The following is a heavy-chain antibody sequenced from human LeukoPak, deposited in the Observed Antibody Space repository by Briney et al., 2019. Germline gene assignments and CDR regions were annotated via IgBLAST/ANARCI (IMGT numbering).Heavy chain of an antibody. CDR2: ISDGGSAT. J-gene: IGHJ4*02. V-gene: IGHV3-74*01. Sequence: PGGSLRLSCAASGFTFSSYWMHWVRQAPGKGLVWISRISDGGSATSYADSVKGRFTISRDNAQNTLYLQMNSLRPEDTAVYYCASGVLAAMVPDYWGQGILVTVSS. CDR1: GFTFSSYW. CDR3: ASGVLAAMVPDY. D-gene: IGHD5-18*01.